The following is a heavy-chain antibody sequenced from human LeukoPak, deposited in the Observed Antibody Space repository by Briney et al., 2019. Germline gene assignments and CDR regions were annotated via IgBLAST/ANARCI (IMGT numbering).Heavy chain of an antibody. CDR3: ARELGATVVNYGMDV. J-gene: IGHJ6*02. CDR2: IHYSGST. Sequence: SETLSLTCTVSGGSISNYYWSWIRQPPGKGLEWIGYIHYSGSTNYNPSLKSRVTMSVDTSKNPLSLKLTSMTAADTAVYYCARELGATVVNYGMDVWGQGTTVTVSS. V-gene: IGHV4-59*01. CDR1: GGSISNYY. D-gene: IGHD4-23*01.